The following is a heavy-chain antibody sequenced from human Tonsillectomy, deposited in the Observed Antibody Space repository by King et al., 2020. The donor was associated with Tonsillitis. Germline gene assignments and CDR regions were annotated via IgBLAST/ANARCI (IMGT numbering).Heavy chain of an antibody. CDR2: IYPGDSDT. CDR3: ARLDDSSGYYLDAFDI. J-gene: IGHJ3*02. V-gene: IGHV5-51*03. D-gene: IGHD3-22*01. Sequence: VQLVESGAEVKKPGESLKISCKGSGYSFTSYWIGWVRQMPGKGLEWMGIIYPGDSDTRYSPSFQGQVTISADKSISTAYLQWSSLKASDTAIYYCARLDDSSGYYLDAFDIWGQGKMVTVSS. CDR1: GYSFTSYW.